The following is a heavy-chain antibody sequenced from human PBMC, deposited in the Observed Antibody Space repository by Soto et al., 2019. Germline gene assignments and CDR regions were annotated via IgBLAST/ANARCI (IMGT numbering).Heavy chain of an antibody. CDR3: ARDQGDG. V-gene: IGHV3-33*01. CDR2: IWYEGSDK. D-gene: IGHD2-21*02. Sequence: QVQLVESGGGVVQPGTSLRLSCVTSGFTFRNYGMHWVRQAPGKGRERVAVIWYEGSDKYYADSVKCRFTIFRDNSRNTLYLQMNSLRAEDTAIYYCARDQGDGWGQGTLVTVSS. J-gene: IGHJ4*02. CDR1: GFTFRNYG.